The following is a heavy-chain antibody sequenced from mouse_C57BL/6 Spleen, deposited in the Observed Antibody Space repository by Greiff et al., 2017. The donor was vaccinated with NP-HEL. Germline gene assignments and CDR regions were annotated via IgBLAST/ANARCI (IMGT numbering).Heavy chain of an antibody. D-gene: IGHD2-3*01. Sequence: EVQLQQSGPVLVKPGASVKMSCKASGYTFTDYYMNWVKQSHGKSLEWIGVINPYNGGTSYNQKFKGKATLTVDKSSSTAYMELNSLTSEDSAVYYCARSLYDGYSGYWGQGTTLTVSS. CDR1: GYTFTDYY. CDR2: INPYNGGT. V-gene: IGHV1-19*01. J-gene: IGHJ2*01. CDR3: ARSLYDGYSGY.